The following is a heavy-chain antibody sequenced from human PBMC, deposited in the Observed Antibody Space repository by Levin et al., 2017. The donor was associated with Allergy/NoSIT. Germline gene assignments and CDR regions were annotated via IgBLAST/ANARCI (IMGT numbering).Heavy chain of an antibody. D-gene: IGHD3-10*01. CDR3: TREPNPIYDSGVPRDY. J-gene: IGHJ4*02. CDR1: GFTFGDYA. Sequence: GGSLRLSCTGSGFTFGDYAMSWFRQAPGKGLEWVGFIRSKAYGGTTAYGASVKGRITISRDDSKSTAYLQMNSLKTEDTAVYYCTREPNPIYDSGVPRDYWGQGTLVTVSS. CDR2: IRSKAYGGTT. V-gene: IGHV3-49*03.